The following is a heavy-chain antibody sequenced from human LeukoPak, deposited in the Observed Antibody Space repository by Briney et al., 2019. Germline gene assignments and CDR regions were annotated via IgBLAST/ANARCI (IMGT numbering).Heavy chain of an antibody. D-gene: IGHD2-2*01. CDR1: GGTFSSYA. CDR2: IIPIFGTA. Sequence: GASVTVSCKASGGTFSSYAISWVRQAPGQGLEWMGGIIPIFGTANYAQKFQGRVTITTDESTSTAYMELSSLRSEDTAVYYCARAAYCSSTSCYYMDVWGKGTTVTVSS. CDR3: ARAAYCSSTSCYYMDV. J-gene: IGHJ6*03. V-gene: IGHV1-69*05.